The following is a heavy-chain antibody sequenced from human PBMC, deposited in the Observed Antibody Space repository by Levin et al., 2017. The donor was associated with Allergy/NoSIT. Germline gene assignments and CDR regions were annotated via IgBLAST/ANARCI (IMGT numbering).Heavy chain of an antibody. CDR2: VDNSGGYT. CDR3: SSVCMTTMTKDWFDP. CDR1: GFTFSSYG. Sequence: QSGGSLRLSCEASGFTFSSYGMSWVRQAPGKGLDWVAAVDNSGGYTYYGDSVKGRFTISRDNSKNTLYLQMNSLRGEDTAVYYCSSVCMTTMTKDWFDPWGQGTLVTVSS. J-gene: IGHJ5*02. D-gene: IGHD4-17*01. V-gene: IGHV3-23*01.